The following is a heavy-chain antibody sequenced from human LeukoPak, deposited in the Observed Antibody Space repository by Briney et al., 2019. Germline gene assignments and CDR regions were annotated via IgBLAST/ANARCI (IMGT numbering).Heavy chain of an antibody. CDR3: AVSFGHQISY. CDR1: GFTFSTYA. D-gene: IGHD3-10*01. J-gene: IGHJ4*02. Sequence: GGSLRLSCAASGFTFSTYAMSWVRQAPGKGLQWVSAISYSGSRTYYPDSVKGRFTISRDNSKNTLYLQMNGLRADDTAVYYCAVSFGHQISYWGQGTLVTVSS. V-gene: IGHV3-23*01. CDR2: ISYSGSRT.